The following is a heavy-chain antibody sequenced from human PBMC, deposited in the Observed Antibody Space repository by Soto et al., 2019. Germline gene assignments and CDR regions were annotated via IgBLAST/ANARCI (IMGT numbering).Heavy chain of an antibody. CDR2: IKSKSDGGTT. Sequence: GGSLRLSCAASGFTFSDAWMSWVRQAPGKGLDWVGRIKSKSDGGTTEYAAPVRGRFTISRDDSKNTLYLQMNSLKTEDTAVYYCTTDLWRIAVVVGSTGYFNTWGQGTPVTVSS. V-gene: IGHV3-15*01. CDR3: TTDLWRIAVVVGSTGYFNT. CDR1: GFTFSDAW. J-gene: IGHJ5*02. D-gene: IGHD2-15*01.